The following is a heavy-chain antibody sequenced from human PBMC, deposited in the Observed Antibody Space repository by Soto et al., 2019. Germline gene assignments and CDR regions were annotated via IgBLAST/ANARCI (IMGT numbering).Heavy chain of an antibody. V-gene: IGHV3-30*18. CDR1: GFTFSSYG. Sequence: PGGSLTLSCAASGFTFSSYGMRWVRQAPGKGLEWVAVISYDGSNKYYADSVKGRFTISRDNSKNTLYMQMNSLSAEDTAVYYCAKVGRGYCSSTSCSSGVDYWGQGTLVTVSS. CDR2: ISYDGSNK. CDR3: AKVGRGYCSSTSCSSGVDY. J-gene: IGHJ4*02. D-gene: IGHD2-2*01.